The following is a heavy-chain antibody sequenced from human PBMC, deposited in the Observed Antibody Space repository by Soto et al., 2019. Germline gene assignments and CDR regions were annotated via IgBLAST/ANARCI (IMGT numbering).Heavy chain of an antibody. CDR1: GFTVSSNY. J-gene: IGHJ4*02. D-gene: IGHD3-3*01. CDR2: IYSGGST. Sequence: GGSLRLSCAASGFTVSSNYMSWVRQAPGKGLEWVSVIYSGGSTYYADSVKGRFTISRDDSKNTLYLQMNSLRAEDTAVYYCARAPSGYHFDYWGQGTLVTVS. V-gene: IGHV3-66*01. CDR3: ARAPSGYHFDY.